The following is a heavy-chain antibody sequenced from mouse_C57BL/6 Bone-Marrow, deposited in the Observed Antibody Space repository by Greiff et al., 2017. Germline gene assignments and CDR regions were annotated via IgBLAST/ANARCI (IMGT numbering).Heavy chain of an antibody. CDR3: ARGSYDYDEGFDY. D-gene: IGHD2-4*01. CDR2: ISDGGSYT. CDR1: GFTFSSYA. V-gene: IGHV5-4*03. J-gene: IGHJ2*01. Sequence: EVKLVESGGGLVKPGGSLKLSCAASGFTFSSYAMSWVRQTPEKRLEWVATISDGGSYTYYPDNVKGRFTISRDNAKNNRYLQMSHLKSEDTAMYYCARGSYDYDEGFDYWGQGTTLTVSS.